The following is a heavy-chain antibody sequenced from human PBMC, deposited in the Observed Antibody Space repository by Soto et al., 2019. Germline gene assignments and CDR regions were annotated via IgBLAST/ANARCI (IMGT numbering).Heavy chain of an antibody. CDR2: ISAYNGNT. Sequence: ASVKVSCKASGYTFTNFGISWVRQAPGQGLEWMGWISAYNGNTNYAQKFQDRVTMTTDTSTNTAYMELRSLRSDDTALYYCARDRSRSEYWGQGTLVTVSS. J-gene: IGHJ4*02. CDR3: ARDRSRSEY. D-gene: IGHD6-13*01. CDR1: GYTFTNFG. V-gene: IGHV1-18*01.